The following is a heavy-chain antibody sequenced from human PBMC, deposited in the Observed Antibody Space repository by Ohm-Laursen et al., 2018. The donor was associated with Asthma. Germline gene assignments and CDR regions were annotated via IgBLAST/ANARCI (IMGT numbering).Heavy chain of an antibody. CDR3: VTDAWWSYVH. V-gene: IGHV3-7*01. D-gene: IGHD1-26*01. CDR2: INPLGYEK. CDR1: GVAFTDSW. J-gene: IGHJ4*02. Sequence: SLRLSCSVSGVAFTDSWMSWVRQLPGGSLEWVAKINPLGYEKYYMDSVRGRFTVSRDNAKNSLYLEMNSLRVEDTAVYYCVTDAWWSYVHWGLGTLVTVSS.